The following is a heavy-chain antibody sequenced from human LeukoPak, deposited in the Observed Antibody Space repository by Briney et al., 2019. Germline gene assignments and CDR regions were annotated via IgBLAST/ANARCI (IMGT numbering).Heavy chain of an antibody. CDR1: GFTFSRYW. D-gene: IGHD3-22*01. Sequence: GGSLRLSCAASGFTFSRYWMSWVRQAPGKGLEWVANIKQDGSEKYYVDSVKGRFTISRDNAKNSLYLQMNSLRAEDTAVYYCARSSGYYYGGSGYWGQGTLVTVSS. J-gene: IGHJ4*02. CDR2: IKQDGSEK. CDR3: ARSSGYYYGGSGY. V-gene: IGHV3-7*01.